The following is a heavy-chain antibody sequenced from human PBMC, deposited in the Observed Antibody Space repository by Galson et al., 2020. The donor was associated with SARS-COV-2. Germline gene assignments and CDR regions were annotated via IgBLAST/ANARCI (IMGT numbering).Heavy chain of an antibody. J-gene: IGHJ4*02. CDR2: ISYDGRNK. V-gene: IGHV3-30*04. CDR3: ARDGDYDIWSGYYGNFDY. Sequence: GGSLRHSCAASGFTFTTSAMHWVRQAPGKGLEWVSVISYDGRNKQYADSVNGRFTISRDNSKNTLYLHMNSLRAEDTAVYYCARDGDYDIWSGYYGNFDYWGQGTLVAVSS. CDR1: GFTFTTSA. D-gene: IGHD3-3*01.